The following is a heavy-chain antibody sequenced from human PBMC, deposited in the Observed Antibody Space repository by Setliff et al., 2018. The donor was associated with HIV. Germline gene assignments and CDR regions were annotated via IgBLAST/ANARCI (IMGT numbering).Heavy chain of an antibody. CDR1: GYSFDNYW. J-gene: IGHJ3*02. CDR3: ARPRSGGSIDAFDI. D-gene: IGHD2-15*01. V-gene: IGHV5-51*01. CDR2: IYPGDSDP. Sequence: GESLKISCKGSGYSFDNYWIGWVRQMPGKGLEWMGIIYPGDSDPRYSPSFQGQVTISADKSISTAYLQWSSLKASDTAIYYCARPRSGGSIDAFDIWGQGTMVTVSS.